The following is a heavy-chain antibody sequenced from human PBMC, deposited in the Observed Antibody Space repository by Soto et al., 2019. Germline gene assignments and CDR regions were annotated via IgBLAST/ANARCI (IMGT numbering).Heavy chain of an antibody. V-gene: IGHV4-31*03. CDR1: GGSISSGGYY. D-gene: IGHD3-10*01. CDR2: IYYSGST. Sequence: SETLSLTCTVSGGSISSGGYYWSWIRQHPGKGLEWIGYIYYSGSTYYNPSLKSRVTISVDTSKNQFSLKLSSVTAADTAVYYCARADYYGSGLAYFDYWGQGTLVTVSS. CDR3: ARADYYGSGLAYFDY. J-gene: IGHJ4*02.